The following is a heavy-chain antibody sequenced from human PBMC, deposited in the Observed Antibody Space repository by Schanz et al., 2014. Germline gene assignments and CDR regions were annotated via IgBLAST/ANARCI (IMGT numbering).Heavy chain of an antibody. J-gene: IGHJ5*02. Sequence: EVQLLESGGGLVQPGESLRVSCAASGFTFNSYAMSWVRQAPGRGLEWVSALSGSGGSTYYADSVKGRFTISRDNSKNTLYLQMNSLRAEDTAVYYCARDLEGYDGGGGGFDPWGQGTLXTVSS. V-gene: IGHV3-23*01. CDR3: ARDLEGYDGGGGGFDP. CDR2: LSGSGGST. D-gene: IGHD2-21*01. CDR1: GFTFNSYA.